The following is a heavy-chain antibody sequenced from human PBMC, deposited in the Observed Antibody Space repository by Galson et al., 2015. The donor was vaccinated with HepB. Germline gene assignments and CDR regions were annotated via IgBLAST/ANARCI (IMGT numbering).Heavy chain of an antibody. CDR3: ARGPNYGIRVDYFDA. V-gene: IGHV3-30*04. Sequence: SLRLSCAASGFTFSSYPMHWVRQAPGKGLEWVAVTSYDERHKYYADSVKGRFTISRDNSKDSLYLQMNSLRGEDTAVYYCARGPNYGIRVDYFDAWGQGTLVTVSS. CDR2: TSYDERHK. CDR1: GFTFSSYP. J-gene: IGHJ5*02. D-gene: IGHD3-16*01.